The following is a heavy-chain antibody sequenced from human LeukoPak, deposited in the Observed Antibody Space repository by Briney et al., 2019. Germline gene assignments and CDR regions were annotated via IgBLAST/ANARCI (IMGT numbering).Heavy chain of an antibody. D-gene: IGHD4-17*01. CDR1: GFTVSSNY. J-gene: IGHJ6*03. CDR3: ARGSPEILRSYYYYYMDV. CDR2: XXSGGST. V-gene: IGHV3-53*01. Sequence: GGSLRLSCAASGFTVSSNYMSWVRQAPGKGLEWXSXXXSGGSTYYADSVKGRFTISRDNSKNTLYLQMNSLRAEDTAVYYCARGSPEILRSYYYYYMDVWGKGTTVTVSS.